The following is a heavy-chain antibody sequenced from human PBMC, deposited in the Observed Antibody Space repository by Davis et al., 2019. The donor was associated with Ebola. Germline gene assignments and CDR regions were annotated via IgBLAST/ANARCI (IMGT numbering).Heavy chain of an antibody. J-gene: IGHJ3*02. V-gene: IGHV5-51*01. CDR3: ARLAIWGIVVLPASISHDFDM. CDR1: GYSFTSNW. D-gene: IGHD2-2*02. CDR2: IYPDDSDT. Sequence: GESLKISCKGSGYSFTSNWINWVRQMPGKGLAWMGIIYPDDSDTKYSPSFQGQVTISADKATSTAYLQWSSLRASDTAMYYCARLAIWGIVVLPASISHDFDMWGQGTMVTVSS.